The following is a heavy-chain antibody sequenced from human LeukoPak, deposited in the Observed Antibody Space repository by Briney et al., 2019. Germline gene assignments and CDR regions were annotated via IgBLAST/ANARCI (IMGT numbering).Heavy chain of an antibody. D-gene: IGHD6-19*01. V-gene: IGHV3-53*04. CDR1: GFTVSSNY. CDR2: IYSGGST. CDR3: ARVDSSGWLGGPNWFDP. J-gene: IGHJ5*02. Sequence: PGGSLRLSCAASGFTVSSNYMSWVRPAPGKGLEWVSVIYSGGSTYYADSVKGRFTISRHNSKNTLYLQMNSLRAEDTAVYYCARVDSSGWLGGPNWFDPWGQGTLVTVSS.